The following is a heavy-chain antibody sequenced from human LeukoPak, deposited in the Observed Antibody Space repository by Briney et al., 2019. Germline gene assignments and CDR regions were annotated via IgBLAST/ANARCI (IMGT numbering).Heavy chain of an antibody. J-gene: IGHJ4*02. CDR2: INSEGSST. CDR1: GFTFSSYW. CDR3: VRDESKGLDY. Sequence: GGSLRLSCAASGFTFSSYWMHWVRQAPGKGLVWGSRINSEGSSTSYADSLKGRFTISRDNAKNTLYLHMNSLRAEDTALYYCVRDESKGLDYWGQGTLVTVSS. V-gene: IGHV3-74*01.